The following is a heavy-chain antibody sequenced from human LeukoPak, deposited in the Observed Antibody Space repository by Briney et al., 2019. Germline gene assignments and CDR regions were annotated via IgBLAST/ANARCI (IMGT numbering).Heavy chain of an antibody. V-gene: IGHV4-34*01. CDR3: ARGGTGSGSYYNDY. CDR1: GGSFSGYY. Sequence: SETLSLTCTVYGGSFSGYYWSWIRQPPGKGLEWIGEINHSGSTNYNPSLKCRFTISVDPSKNQFSLKLSSVTAADTAVYYCARGGTGSGSYYNDYWGQGTLVTVSS. D-gene: IGHD3-10*01. CDR2: INHSGST. J-gene: IGHJ4*02.